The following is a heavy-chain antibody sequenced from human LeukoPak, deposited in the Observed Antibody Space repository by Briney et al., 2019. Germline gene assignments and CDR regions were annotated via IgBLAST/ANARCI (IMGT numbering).Heavy chain of an antibody. Sequence: SETLSLTCTVSGGSISSYYWSWIRQPPGKGLEWIGYIYYSGSTNYNPSLKSRVTIPVDTSKNQFSLKLSSVTAADTAVYYCARGMVYAMSNWFDPWGQGTLVTVSS. CDR2: IYYSGST. V-gene: IGHV4-59*08. D-gene: IGHD2-8*01. CDR1: GGSISSYY. CDR3: ARGMVYAMSNWFDP. J-gene: IGHJ5*02.